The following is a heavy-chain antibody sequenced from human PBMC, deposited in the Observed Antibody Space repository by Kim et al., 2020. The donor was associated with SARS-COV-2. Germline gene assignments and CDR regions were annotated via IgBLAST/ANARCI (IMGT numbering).Heavy chain of an antibody. CDR2: IRAGTGQT. D-gene: IGHD2-21*01. V-gene: IGHV1-3*01. J-gene: IGHJ3*02. CDR1: GYTFSRYS. CDR3: ARDVVVPYDTGAFDI. Sequence: ASVKVSCKASGYTFSRYSMQWVRQAPGQSLEWLGWIRAGTGQTRYSQKFQGRITIIRDTSASTDYMELSSLTSEDTAVYYCARDVVVPYDTGAFDIWGQGTMFTVSS.